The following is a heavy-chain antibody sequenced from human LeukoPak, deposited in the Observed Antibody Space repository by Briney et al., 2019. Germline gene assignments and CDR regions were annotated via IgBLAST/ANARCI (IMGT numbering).Heavy chain of an antibody. CDR1: GFTFSSHG. J-gene: IGHJ4*02. V-gene: IGHV3-30*18. Sequence: GESLKISCAASGFTFSSHGMHWVRQTPGKGLEWVAVISYDGSNKYYVDSVKGRFTISRDNSKNTLYLQMNSLRVEDTAVYYCAKDFEMATVNYYFDYWGQGTLVTVSP. CDR2: ISYDGSNK. D-gene: IGHD5-24*01. CDR3: AKDFEMATVNYYFDY.